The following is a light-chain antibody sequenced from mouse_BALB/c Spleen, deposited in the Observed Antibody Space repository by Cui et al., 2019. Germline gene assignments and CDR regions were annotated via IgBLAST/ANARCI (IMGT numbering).Light chain of an antibody. CDR2: RAS. Sequence: DIVLTQSPASLAVSLGQRAPISCRARESVYSYDNSFMHWYQQKTRQPPKLLIYRASHLESGIPARFSGSGSRTDFTLTLKPVEADDVATYYCQQSNEDPWTFGGGTKLEIK. J-gene: IGKJ1*01. V-gene: IGKV3-5*01. CDR3: QQSNEDPWT. CDR1: ESVYSYDNSF.